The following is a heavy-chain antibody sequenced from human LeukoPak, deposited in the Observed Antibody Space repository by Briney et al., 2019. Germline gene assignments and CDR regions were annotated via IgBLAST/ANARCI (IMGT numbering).Heavy chain of an antibody. CDR3: ARGPETPYYYYYMDV. J-gene: IGHJ6*03. V-gene: IGHV4-39*07. CDR2: IYYSGST. D-gene: IGHD1-14*01. Sequence: SETLSLTCTVSGGSISSSSYYWGWIRQPPGKGLEWIGSIYYSGSTYYNPSLKSRVTISVDTSKNQFSLKLSSVTAADTAVYYCARGPETPYYYYYMDVWGKGTTVTVSS. CDR1: GGSISSSSYY.